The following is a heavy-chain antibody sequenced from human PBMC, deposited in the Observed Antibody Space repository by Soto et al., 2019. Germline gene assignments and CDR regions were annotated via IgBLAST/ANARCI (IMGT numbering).Heavy chain of an antibody. CDR2: ISYTVDA. V-gene: IGHV4-59*01. J-gene: IGHJ4*02. Sequence: HVQLQESGPGLVKPSEPLSLTCSVSAGSISRYYWGWVRQSPGEGLEWIAHISYTVDASYNPSLTSRVNISLDTSKNQIALSLMSVTAADTTVYYCVGSLMSRAMESFDYWGQGTLVTVTS. CDR1: AGSISRYY. D-gene: IGHD5-18*01. CDR3: VGSLMSRAMESFDY.